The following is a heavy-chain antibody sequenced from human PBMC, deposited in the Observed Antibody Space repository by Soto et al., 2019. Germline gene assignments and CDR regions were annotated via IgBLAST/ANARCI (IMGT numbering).Heavy chain of an antibody. CDR3: ARGPIYYYDSSGYSFDY. V-gene: IGHV1-46*01. CDR1: GYTFTSYY. D-gene: IGHD3-22*01. CDR2: INPSGGST. J-gene: IGHJ4*02. Sequence: QVQLVQSGAEVKKPGASVKVSCKASGYTFTSYYMHWVRQAPGQGLEWMGIINPSGGSTSYAQKLHGRVTMARDTSTSTVYMELSSLRSEDTAVYYCARGPIYYYDSSGYSFDYWGQGTLVTVSS.